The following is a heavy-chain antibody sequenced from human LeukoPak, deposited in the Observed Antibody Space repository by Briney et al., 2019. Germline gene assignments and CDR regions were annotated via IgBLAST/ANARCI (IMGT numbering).Heavy chain of an antibody. CDR1: GYAISSGGFS. V-gene: IGHV4-30-2*01. J-gene: IGHJ5*02. D-gene: IGHD2-2*01. CDR3: ARSRHASRLFSS. Sequence: SETLSLTCTVSGYAISSGGFSWNWIRQPPGKGLEWIGCIYDRGPASYNPSLKSRFTISVDRPKNQFFLNVTSLTAADTAVYYCARSRHASRLFSSWGQGTLVVVSS. CDR2: IYDRGPA.